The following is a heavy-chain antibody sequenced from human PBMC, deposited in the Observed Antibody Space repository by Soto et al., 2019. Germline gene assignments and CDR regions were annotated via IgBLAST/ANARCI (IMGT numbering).Heavy chain of an antibody. J-gene: IGHJ4*02. CDR1: GFTFSSYG. V-gene: IGHV3-33*01. D-gene: IGHD3-16*02. CDR2: IWYDGSDK. Sequence: GGSLRLSCAACGFTFSSYGMHWVRQAPGKGLEWVAVIWYDGSDKYYADSVKGRFTISRDNSKNTLYLQMNSLRAEDTAVYYCARDPYYDYVWGSYRYSGSGFDYWGQGTLVTVSS. CDR3: ARDPYYDYVWGSYRYSGSGFDY.